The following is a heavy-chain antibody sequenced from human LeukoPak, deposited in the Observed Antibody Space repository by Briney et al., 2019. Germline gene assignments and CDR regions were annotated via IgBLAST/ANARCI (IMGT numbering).Heavy chain of an antibody. V-gene: IGHV1-58*01. D-gene: IGHD3-10*01. CDR2: IIVGSGQT. CDR1: GFTLINSA. J-gene: IGHJ5*02. Sequence: ASAKVSCKASGFTLINSAVQSVRQARGQRLEWVGWIIVGSGQTRYAQKFQERVTITRDMSTSTAFLELSSLRSEDSAVYYCAAGDTLVRGVIIPFAPWGQGTLVTVSS. CDR3: AAGDTLVRGVIIPFAP.